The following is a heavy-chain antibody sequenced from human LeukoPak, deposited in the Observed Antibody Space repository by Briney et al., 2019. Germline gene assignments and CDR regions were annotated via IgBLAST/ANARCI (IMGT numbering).Heavy chain of an antibody. J-gene: IGHJ4*02. CDR2: ISYDGSNK. CDR3: ARGHSSGWYFDY. V-gene: IGHV3-30*03. D-gene: IGHD6-19*01. CDR1: GFTFSSYW. Sequence: PGGSLRLSCAASGFTFSSYWMSWVRQAPGKGLEWVAVISYDGSNKYYADSVKGRFTISRDNSKNTLYLQMNSLRAEDTAVYYCARGHSSGWYFDYWGQGTLVTVSS.